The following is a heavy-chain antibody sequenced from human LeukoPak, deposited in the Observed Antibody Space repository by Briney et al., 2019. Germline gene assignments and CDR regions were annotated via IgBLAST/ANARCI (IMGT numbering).Heavy chain of an antibody. CDR2: ISSGGSTI. V-gene: IGHV3-11*01. D-gene: IGHD2-21*01. CDR3: ARHLVVATYDY. J-gene: IGHJ4*02. CDR1: GFTFSDYY. Sequence: PGGSLRLSCAASGFTFSDYYMSWIPQAPGKGLEWASYISSGGSTIYYADSVKGRSTISRDNAKNSLYLQMNSLRAEDTAVYYCARHLVVATYDYWGQGTLVTVSS.